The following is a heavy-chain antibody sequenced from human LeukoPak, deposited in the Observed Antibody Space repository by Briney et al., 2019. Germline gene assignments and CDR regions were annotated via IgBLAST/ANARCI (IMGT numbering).Heavy chain of an antibody. CDR1: GGSISSGGYY. Sequence: PQTLSLTCTVSGGSISSGGYYWSWIRQHPGKGLEWIGYIYYSGSTYYNPSLKSRVTISVDTSKNQFSLKLSSVTAADTAVYYCARAQGVVAASNWFDPWGQGTLVTVSS. D-gene: IGHD2-15*01. CDR2: IYYSGST. CDR3: ARAQGVVAASNWFDP. V-gene: IGHV4-31*03. J-gene: IGHJ5*02.